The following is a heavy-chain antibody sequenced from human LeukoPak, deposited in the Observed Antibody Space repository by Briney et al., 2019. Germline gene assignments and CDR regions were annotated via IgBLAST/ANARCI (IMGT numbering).Heavy chain of an antibody. V-gene: IGHV3-23*01. J-gene: IGHJ6*02. CDR2: ISGSGGGT. CDR3: ARAFWYSYGYFFTPKGYYYGMDV. CDR1: GFTFSSYA. D-gene: IGHD5-18*01. Sequence: GGSLRLSCAASGFTFSSYAMSWVRQAPGKGLEWVSAISGSGGGTYYADSVKGRFTISRDNAKNSLYLQMNSLRAEDTAVYYCARAFWYSYGYFFTPKGYYYGMDVWGQGTTVTVSS.